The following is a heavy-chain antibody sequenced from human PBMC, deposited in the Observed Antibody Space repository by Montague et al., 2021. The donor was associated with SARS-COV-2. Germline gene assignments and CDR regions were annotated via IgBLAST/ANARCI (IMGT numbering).Heavy chain of an antibody. D-gene: IGHD3-22*01. J-gene: IGHJ4*02. Sequence: SETLSLTCAVYGGSLSGYYWSWIRQPPGKGLEWIGEINHSGSTKYNPSLKSRVTISVDTSKNQFSLKLSSVTAADTAVYYCARGTNSVFTYAYDSSGHASDYWGQGTLVTVSS. V-gene: IGHV4-34*01. CDR2: INHSGST. CDR3: ARGTNSVFTYAYDSSGHASDY. CDR1: GGSLSGYY.